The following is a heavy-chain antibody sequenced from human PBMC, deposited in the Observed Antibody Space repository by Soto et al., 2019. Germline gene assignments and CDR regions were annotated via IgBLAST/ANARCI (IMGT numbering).Heavy chain of an antibody. CDR2: IYYSGST. CDR1: GGSISSGGYY. J-gene: IGHJ6*02. CDR3: AREDRSSTAPYYYGMDV. V-gene: IGHV4-31*03. Sequence: SETLSLTCTVSGGSISSGGYYWSWIRQHPGKGLEWIGYIYYSGSTYYNPSLKSRVTISVDTSKNQFSLKLSSVTAADTAVYYCAREDRSSTAPYYYGMDVWGQGTTVTVSS.